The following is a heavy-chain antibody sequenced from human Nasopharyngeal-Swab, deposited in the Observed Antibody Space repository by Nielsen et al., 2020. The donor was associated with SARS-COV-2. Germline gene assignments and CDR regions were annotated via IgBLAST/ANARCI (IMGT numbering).Heavy chain of an antibody. J-gene: IGHJ4*02. D-gene: IGHD3-3*01. CDR1: GFTFSSYW. V-gene: IGHV3-7*01. CDR3: ASSHYDFWSGYYLGVDY. CDR2: IKQDGSEK. Sequence: GESLKISCAASGFTFSSYWMSWVRQAPGKGLEWVANIKQDGSEKYYVDSVKGRFTISRDNAKNSLYLQMNSLRAEDTAVYHCASSHYDFWSGYYLGVDYWGQGTLVTVSS.